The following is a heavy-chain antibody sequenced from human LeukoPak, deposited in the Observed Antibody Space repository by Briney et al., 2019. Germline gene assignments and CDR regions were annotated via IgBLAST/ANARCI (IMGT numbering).Heavy chain of an antibody. CDR2: IWYDGSNK. Sequence: GGSLRLSCAASGFTFSSYWMHWVRQAPGKGLEWVAVIWYDGSNKYYADSVKGRFTISRDNSKNTLYLQMNSLRAEDTAVYYCARDGPDSSSLDYWGQGTLVTVSS. D-gene: IGHD6-13*01. V-gene: IGHV3-33*08. J-gene: IGHJ4*02. CDR1: GFTFSSYW. CDR3: ARDGPDSSSLDY.